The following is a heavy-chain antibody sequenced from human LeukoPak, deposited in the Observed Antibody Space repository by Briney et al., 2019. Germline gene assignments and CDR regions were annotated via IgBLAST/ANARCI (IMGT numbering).Heavy chain of an antibody. CDR3: GKSSSWYYFDY. D-gene: IGHD6-13*01. CDR2: ISSSSSYI. J-gene: IGHJ4*02. Sequence: PGGSLRLSCAASGFTFSSYSMNWVRQAPGKGLEWVSSISSSSSYIYYADSVKGRLTIFRDNATNSLYLQMNSLRAEDTAVYYCGKSSSWYYFDYWGQGTLVTVSS. V-gene: IGHV3-21*01. CDR1: GFTFSSYS.